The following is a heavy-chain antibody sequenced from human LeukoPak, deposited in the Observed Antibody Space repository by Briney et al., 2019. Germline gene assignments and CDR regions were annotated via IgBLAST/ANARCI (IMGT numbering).Heavy chain of an antibody. Sequence: SETLSLTCTVSGGSISSSSYYWGWIRQPPGKGLEWIGFIYYSGSTYYNPSLKSRVTISVDTSKNQFSLKLSSVTAADTAVYYCATSSIVATIGYNWFDPWRQGTLVTVSS. CDR1: GGSISSSSYY. CDR2: IYYSGST. J-gene: IGHJ5*02. D-gene: IGHD5-12*01. CDR3: ATSSIVATIGYNWFDP. V-gene: IGHV4-39*01.